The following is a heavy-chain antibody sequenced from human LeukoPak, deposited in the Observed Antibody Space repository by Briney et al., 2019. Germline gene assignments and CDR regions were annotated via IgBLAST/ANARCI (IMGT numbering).Heavy chain of an antibody. D-gene: IGHD6-13*01. J-gene: IGHJ6*02. V-gene: IGHV3-49*03. CDR1: GFTFGDYA. Sequence: PGGSLRLSCTASGFTFGDYAMSWFRQAPGKGLEWVGFIRSKAYGGTTEYAASVKGRFTISRDDSKSIAYLQMNSLKTEDTAVYYCTRGTSWLHPSGVWQQLVPTPLLDVWGQGTTVTVSS. CDR2: IRSKAYGGTT. CDR3: TRGTSWLHPSGVWQQLVPTPLLDV.